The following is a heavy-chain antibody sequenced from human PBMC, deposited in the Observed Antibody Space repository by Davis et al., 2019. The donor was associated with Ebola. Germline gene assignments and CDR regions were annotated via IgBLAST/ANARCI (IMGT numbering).Heavy chain of an antibody. CDR3: TSGYSSSHQGFNDY. J-gene: IGHJ4*02. Sequence: GGSLRLSCAASGFTFSGSAMHWVRQAPGKGLEWVGRIRSKANSYATAYAASVKGRFTISRDDSKNTAYLQMNSLKTEDTAVYYCTSGYSSSHQGFNDYWGQGTLVTVSS. D-gene: IGHD6-13*01. CDR2: IRSKANSYAT. CDR1: GFTFSGSA. V-gene: IGHV3-73*01.